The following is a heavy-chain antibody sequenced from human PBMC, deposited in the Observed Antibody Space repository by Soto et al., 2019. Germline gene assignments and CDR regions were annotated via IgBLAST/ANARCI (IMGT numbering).Heavy chain of an antibody. Sequence: ASVKVSCKASGYTFTSYAMHWVRQAPGQRLEWMGWINAGNGNTKYSQKFQGRVTITRDTSASTAYMELSSLRSEDTAVYYCARVEAGQYYYGMDVWGQGTTVTVSS. V-gene: IGHV1-3*01. CDR2: INAGNGNT. D-gene: IGHD6-19*01. CDR3: ARVEAGQYYYGMDV. CDR1: GYTFTSYA. J-gene: IGHJ6*02.